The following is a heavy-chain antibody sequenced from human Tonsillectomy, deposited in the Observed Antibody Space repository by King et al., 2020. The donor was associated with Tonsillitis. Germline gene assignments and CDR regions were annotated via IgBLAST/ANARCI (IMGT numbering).Heavy chain of an antibody. CDR3: ARDIVVLRAARYYYYGMDV. D-gene: IGHD2-2*01. Sequence: VQLVESGGGLVQPGGSLRLSCAASGFIFSNYWMSWVRQAPGKGLEWVANIKQDGSEKYYVDSVKGRITISRDNAKNSLYLQMNSLRDEDTAVYYCARDIVVLRAARYYYYGMDVWGQGTTVTVSS. J-gene: IGHJ6*02. CDR1: GFIFSNYW. V-gene: IGHV3-7*01. CDR2: IKQDGSEK.